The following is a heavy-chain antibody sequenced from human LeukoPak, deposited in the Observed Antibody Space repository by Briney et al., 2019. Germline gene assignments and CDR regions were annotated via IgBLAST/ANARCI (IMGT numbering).Heavy chain of an antibody. Sequence: PGGSLGLSCAASGFSFSSYAMSWVRQAPGKGLEWVSGISSSGGSPYYADSVQGRFTISRDNSKNTLFLQMTGLRVEDTAVYYCADLGTTYYYDRSTYWGQGTLVAVSS. CDR2: ISSSGGSP. CDR1: GFSFSSYA. CDR3: ADLGTTYYYDRSTY. D-gene: IGHD3-22*01. V-gene: IGHV3-23*01. J-gene: IGHJ4*02.